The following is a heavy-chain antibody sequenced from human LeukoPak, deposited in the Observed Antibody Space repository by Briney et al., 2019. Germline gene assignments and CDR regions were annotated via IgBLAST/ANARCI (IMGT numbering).Heavy chain of an antibody. V-gene: IGHV4-34*01. CDR2: INHSGST. Sequence: SETLSLTCAVYGGSFSGYYWSWIRQPPGKGLEWIGEINHSGSTNYNPSLKSRVTISVDTSKNQFSLKLSSVTAADTAVYYCARVMSGYYYYGMDVWGQGTTVTVSS. J-gene: IGHJ6*02. CDR1: GGSFSGYY. CDR3: ARVMSGYYYYGMDV.